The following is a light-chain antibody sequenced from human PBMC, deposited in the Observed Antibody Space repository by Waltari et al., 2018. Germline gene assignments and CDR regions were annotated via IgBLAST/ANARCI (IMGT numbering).Light chain of an antibody. CDR3: QQYYSSPWT. CDR2: EAS. Sequence: EIVLTQSPATLSLSPVERATPSYRASQSVSSYLAWYQQKPGQAPRLLIYEASNRATGIPARFSGSGSGTDFTLTISSLQAEDVAFYYCQQYYSSPWTFGQGTKVEVK. J-gene: IGKJ1*01. CDR1: QSVSSY. V-gene: IGKV3-11*01.